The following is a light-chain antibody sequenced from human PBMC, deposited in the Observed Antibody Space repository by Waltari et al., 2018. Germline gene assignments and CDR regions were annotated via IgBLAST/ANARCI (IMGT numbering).Light chain of an antibody. CDR2: INN. Sequence: QSVLTQPPSASGTPGQRVTISCSGSGSHIGSKTVNWYQQFPGTAPKLLVYINNQRPSCVPDRFSGAKSGTSDSLAISELQSENEADDYCEAWDDSLNTWVFGGGTKLTIL. CDR1: GSHIGSKT. V-gene: IGLV1-44*01. CDR3: EAWDDSLNTWV. J-gene: IGLJ3*02.